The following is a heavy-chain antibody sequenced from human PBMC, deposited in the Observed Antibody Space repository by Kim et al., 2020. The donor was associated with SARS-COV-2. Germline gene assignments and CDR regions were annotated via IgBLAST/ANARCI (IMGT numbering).Heavy chain of an antibody. CDR3: ARDVYSGFDGIAEYCQD. V-gene: IGHV3-23*01. D-gene: IGHD3-22*01. Sequence: GGSLRLSCVASGFTFTKYAMTWLRQAPGKGLEWVAGISASGETAKYTDSVKGRVTISRDNSKNTVYLHLRRLRAEDTALYYCARDVYSGFDGIAEYCQDWGQGTQVTVSA. CDR1: GFTFTKYA. CDR2: ISASGETA. J-gene: IGHJ1*01.